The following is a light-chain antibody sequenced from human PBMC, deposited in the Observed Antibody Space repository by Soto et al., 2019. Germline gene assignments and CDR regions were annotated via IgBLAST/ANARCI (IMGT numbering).Light chain of an antibody. J-gene: IGKJ1*01. V-gene: IGKV4-1*01. CDR3: QPYCRSRT. Sequence: DIVMTQSPDSLAVSLGERATINCKSSQSVLYNSNNKTYLAWYQQKPGQPPKLLIYWASTRECGVADRFTGIECGTDFTHTISSLQAEDVAVYYRQPYCRSRTFGQGTKEEIK. CDR2: WAS. CDR1: QSVLYNSNNKTY.